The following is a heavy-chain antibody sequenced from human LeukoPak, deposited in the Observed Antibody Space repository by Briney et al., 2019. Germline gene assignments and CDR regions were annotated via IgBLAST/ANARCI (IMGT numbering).Heavy chain of an antibody. V-gene: IGHV4-38-2*02. CDR2: IYYSGST. J-gene: IGHJ4*02. CDR1: GYSISTGYY. CDR3: ARDSGAYPPYYFDY. Sequence: SETLSLTCTVSGYSISTGYYWDWIRQPPGKGLEWIGSIYYSGSTYYNPSLKSRVTISVDTSKNQFSLKLSSVTSADTAVYYCARDSGAYPPYYFDYWGQGTLVTVSS.